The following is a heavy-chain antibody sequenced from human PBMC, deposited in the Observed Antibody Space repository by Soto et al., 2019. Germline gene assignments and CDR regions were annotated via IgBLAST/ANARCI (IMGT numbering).Heavy chain of an antibody. J-gene: IGHJ6*02. Sequence: QVQLVQSGAEVKKPGASVKVSCKASGYTFTSYGISWVRQAPGQGLEWMGWISAYNGNTNYAQKLQGRVTMTTDTSTSTAYRELRSLRSDDTAVYYCARTTMPIVVVVAANYYGMDVWGQGTTVTVSS. CDR3: ARTTMPIVVVVAANYYGMDV. CDR2: ISAYNGNT. D-gene: IGHD2-15*01. CDR1: GYTFTSYG. V-gene: IGHV1-18*04.